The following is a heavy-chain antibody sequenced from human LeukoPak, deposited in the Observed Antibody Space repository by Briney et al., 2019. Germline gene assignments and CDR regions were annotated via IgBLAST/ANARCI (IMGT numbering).Heavy chain of an antibody. CDR1: GFTVSSHY. J-gene: IGHJ3*02. Sequence: PGGSLRLSCAASGFTVSSHYMSWFRQAPGMGLEWVSAISGSGGSTYYADSVKGRFTISRDNSKNTLYLQMNSLRAEDTAVYYCAKDQRGSGRILYDAFDIWGQGTMVTVSS. CDR2: ISGSGGST. D-gene: IGHD3-10*01. CDR3: AKDQRGSGRILYDAFDI. V-gene: IGHV3-23*01.